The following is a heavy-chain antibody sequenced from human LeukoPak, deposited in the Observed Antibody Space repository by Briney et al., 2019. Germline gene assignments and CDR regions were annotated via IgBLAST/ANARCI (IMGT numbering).Heavy chain of an antibody. J-gene: IGHJ4*02. CDR3: ARFSPPHSGTPLTYYYDSSGYAFDY. V-gene: IGHV4-59*01. CDR1: GGSISSYY. D-gene: IGHD3-22*01. Sequence: PSETLSFTGTVSGGSISSYYWGWIRKPPGKGLKWFGYIYYSGSTNDNPSLKSRVTISVDTSKNQFSLKLSSVTAADTAVYYCARFSPPHSGTPLTYYYDSSGYAFDYWGQGTLVTVSS. CDR2: IYYSGST.